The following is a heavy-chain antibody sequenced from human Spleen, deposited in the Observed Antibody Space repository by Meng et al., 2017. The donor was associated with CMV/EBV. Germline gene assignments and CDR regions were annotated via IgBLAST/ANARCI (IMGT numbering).Heavy chain of an antibody. V-gene: IGHV3-7*01. CDR2: IKQDGSEK. Sequence: GGSLRLSCAASGFTFSSYWMSWVRQAPGKGLEWVANIKQDGSEKYYVDSVKGRFTISRDNAKNSLYLQMNSLRAEDTAVYYCARDSDLIVVVPAAISYFDYWGQGTLVTVSS. J-gene: IGHJ4*02. CDR3: ARDSDLIVVVPAAISYFDY. CDR1: GFTFSSYW. D-gene: IGHD2-2*01.